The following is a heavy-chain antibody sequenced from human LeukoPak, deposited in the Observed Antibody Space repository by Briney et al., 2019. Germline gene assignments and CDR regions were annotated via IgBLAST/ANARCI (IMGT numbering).Heavy chain of an antibody. CDR1: GFSFSDTY. Sequence: GGSLRLSCAASGFSFSDTYINWVRQIPGTGLEWVGLIKNKADRGEIVYAAPVKDRFTISRDDSKNTVYLQMSSLKTEDTAVYYCTTESSGSLPYWGQGTLVTVSS. CDR3: TTESSGSLPY. D-gene: IGHD1-26*01. CDR2: IKNKADRGEI. V-gene: IGHV3-15*07. J-gene: IGHJ4*02.